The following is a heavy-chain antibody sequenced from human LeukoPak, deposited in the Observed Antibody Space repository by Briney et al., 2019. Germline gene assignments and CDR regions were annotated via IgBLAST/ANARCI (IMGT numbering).Heavy chain of an antibody. CDR1: GYTFTSYG. CDR2: ISAYNGNT. D-gene: IGHD2-2*01. V-gene: IGHV1-18*01. CDR3: AIEVGKGVVPAANVPNYYFDY. Sequence: GASVKVSCKASGYTFTSYGISWVRQAPGQGLEWMGWISAYNGNTNYAQKLQGRVTMTTDTSTSTAYMELRSLRSDDTAVYYCAIEVGKGVVPAANVPNYYFDYRGEGTLVTVSS. J-gene: IGHJ4*02.